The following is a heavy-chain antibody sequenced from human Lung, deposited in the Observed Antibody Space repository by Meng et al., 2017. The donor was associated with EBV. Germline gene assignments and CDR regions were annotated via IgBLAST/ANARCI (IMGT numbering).Heavy chain of an antibody. V-gene: IGHV4-4*02. D-gene: IGHD3-22*01. CDR3: ASSDYYRSDY. CDR1: GGSISRSDW. CDR2: TSHSGST. Sequence: QVRRQGSGPGLMKPSETLSLTRAVSGGSISRSDWWSWVRQPPGKGLEWIGETSHSGSTNYSPSLKSRVTISLDKSKNQLSLKLNSVTAADTAVYYCASSDYYRSDYWGQGTLVTVSS. J-gene: IGHJ4*02.